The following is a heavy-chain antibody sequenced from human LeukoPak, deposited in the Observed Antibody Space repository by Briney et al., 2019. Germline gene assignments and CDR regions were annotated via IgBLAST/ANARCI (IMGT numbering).Heavy chain of an antibody. J-gene: IGHJ4*02. D-gene: IGHD3-3*01. CDR3: ARFLGANGNG. V-gene: IGHV1-69*05. CDR1: GGTFSSYA. CDR2: IIPIFGTA. Sequence: SVKVSCKASGGTFSSYAISWVRQAPGQGLEWMGRIIPIFGTANYAQKFQGRVTITTDESTSTAYMELSRLRSEDTAVYYCARFLGANGNGWGQGTLVTVSS.